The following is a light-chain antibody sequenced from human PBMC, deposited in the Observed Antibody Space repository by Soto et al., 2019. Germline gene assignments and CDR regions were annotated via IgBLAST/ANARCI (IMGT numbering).Light chain of an antibody. CDR2: NNN. J-gene: IGLJ3*02. CDR1: SSNIGSTT. CDR3: AAWDDSLNGVV. Sequence: QSVLTQPPSASGTPGQRVTIACSGSSSNIGSTTVKWYQQLPGTAPKLLIYNNNQRPSGVPDRFSGSKSGTSASLAISGLQSEDDADSYCAAWDDSLNGVVFGGGTKLTVL. V-gene: IGLV1-44*01.